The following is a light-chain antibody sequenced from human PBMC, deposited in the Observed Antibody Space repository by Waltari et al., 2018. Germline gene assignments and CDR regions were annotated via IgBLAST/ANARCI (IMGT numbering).Light chain of an antibody. CDR1: QSVSSY. V-gene: IGKV3-11*01. J-gene: IGKJ3*01. CDR2: DAS. Sequence: EILLTQSPATLSLSPGERATLSCRASQSVSSYLAWYRQKPGQAPRLLIYDASNRATGIPPRFSGSGSGTDFTLTIRSREPEDSAVYYCQQRSNWPITIGPGTKVDIK. CDR3: QQRSNWPIT.